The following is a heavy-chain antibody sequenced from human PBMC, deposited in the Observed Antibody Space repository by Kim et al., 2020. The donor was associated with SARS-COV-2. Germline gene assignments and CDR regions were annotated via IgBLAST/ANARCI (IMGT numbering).Heavy chain of an antibody. V-gene: IGHV1-18*04. Sequence: ASVKVSCKASGYTFTSYGISWVRQAPGQGLEWMGWISAYNGNTNYAQKLQGRVTMTTDTSTSTAYMELRSLRSDDTAVYYCARARGYSGYDYVPYYFDYWGQGTLVTVSS. CDR2: ISAYNGNT. CDR1: GYTFTSYG. J-gene: IGHJ4*02. D-gene: IGHD5-12*01. CDR3: ARARGYSGYDYVPYYFDY.